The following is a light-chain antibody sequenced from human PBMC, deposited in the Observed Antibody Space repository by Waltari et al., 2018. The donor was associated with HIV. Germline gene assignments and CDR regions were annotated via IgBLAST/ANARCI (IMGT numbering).Light chain of an antibody. V-gene: IGKV3-15*01. CDR3: QQYNDWPRT. J-gene: IGKJ1*01. Sequence: EVVMTQSPATLSVSPGERAALACRASQSVSSNLAWYQQKPGQAPRLLIYAASTRATGVPVRISGSGSGTEFTLTISSLQSEDFAVYCCQQYNDWPRTFGQGTKVEIK. CDR1: QSVSSN. CDR2: AAS.